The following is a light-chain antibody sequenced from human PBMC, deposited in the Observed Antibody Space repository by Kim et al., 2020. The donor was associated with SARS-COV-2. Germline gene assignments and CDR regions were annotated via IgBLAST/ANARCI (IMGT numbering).Light chain of an antibody. V-gene: IGLV1-40*01. CDR2: DNS. J-gene: IGLJ1*01. CDR3: QSYDSSLSALYV. Sequence: VTISCTGSSSNIGAGYDVHWDQQRPGTAPKLLIYDNSNRPSGVPDRFSGSKSGTSASLAITGLQAEDEADYYCQSYDSSLSALYVFGTGTKVTVL. CDR1: SSNIGAGYD.